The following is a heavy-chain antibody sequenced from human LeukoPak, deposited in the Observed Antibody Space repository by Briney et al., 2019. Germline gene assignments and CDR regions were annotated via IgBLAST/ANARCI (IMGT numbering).Heavy chain of an antibody. V-gene: IGHV1-2*02. CDR3: ARIAIEGLGIGAFDI. D-gene: IGHD7-27*01. Sequence: ASVKVSCKASGYTFTGYYMHWVRQAPGQGLEWMGWINPNSGGTNYAQKFQGRVTMTRDTSISTAYMELSRLRSDDTAVYYCARIAIEGLGIGAFDIWGQGTMVTVSS. J-gene: IGHJ3*02. CDR1: GYTFTGYY. CDR2: INPNSGGT.